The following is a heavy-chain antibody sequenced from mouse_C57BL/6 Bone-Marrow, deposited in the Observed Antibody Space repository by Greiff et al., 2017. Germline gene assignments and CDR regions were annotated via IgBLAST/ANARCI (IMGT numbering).Heavy chain of an antibody. J-gene: IGHJ2*01. D-gene: IGHD1-1*01. Sequence: EVQLQQSGPELVKPGASVKISCKASGYSFTDYNMNWVKQSNGKSLEWIGVINPNYGTTSYNQKFKGKATLTVDQSSSPAYLQPNSLPSEDSAVXYCAALGNYYDSSYDCYFDCGGQRTTHPVTS. CDR2: INPNYGTT. CDR1: GYSFTDYN. V-gene: IGHV1-39*01. CDR3: AALGNYYDSSYDCYFDC.